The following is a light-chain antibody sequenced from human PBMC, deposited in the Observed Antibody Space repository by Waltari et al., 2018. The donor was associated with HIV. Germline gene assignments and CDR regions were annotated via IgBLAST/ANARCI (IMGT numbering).Light chain of an antibody. Sequence: QSALTQPASVSGSFGQSITISCTGTSSDVGTYNYVSWYQKPPGKAPKLIIYEVTHRPSGVSNRFSGSKSGNTASLTISGLQAEDEADYSCSSYTSNNILVFGGGTKLTVL. CDR1: SSDVGTYNY. J-gene: IGLJ3*02. CDR2: EVT. CDR3: SSYTSNNILV. V-gene: IGLV2-14*01.